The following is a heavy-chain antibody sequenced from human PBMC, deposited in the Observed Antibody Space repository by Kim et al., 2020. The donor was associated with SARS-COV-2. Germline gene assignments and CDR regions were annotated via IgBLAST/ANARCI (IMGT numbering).Heavy chain of an antibody. D-gene: IGHD6-13*01. CDR3: AKGRGRSSSWYPLDY. Sequence: DSVKGRFTISRDNSKNSLYLQMNSLRAEDTALYYCAKGRGRSSSWYPLDYWGQGTLVTVSS. V-gene: IGHV3-43D*03. J-gene: IGHJ4*02.